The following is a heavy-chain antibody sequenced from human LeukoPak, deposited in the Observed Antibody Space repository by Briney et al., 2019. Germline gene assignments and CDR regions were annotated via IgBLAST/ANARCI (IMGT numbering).Heavy chain of an antibody. D-gene: IGHD2-15*01. CDR3: ARGSVTISCSGGSCYRLDP. J-gene: IGHJ5*02. CDR2: IIPFFGSA. V-gene: IGHV1-69*06. CDR1: GGTFSGYA. Sequence: SVKVSCKASGGTFSGYALTWVRQAPGQGLEWMGGIIPFFGSANYAQKFQGRVTITADKSTSTAYMELSSLRSEDTAVYYCARGSVTISCSGGSCYRLDPWGQGTLVTVSS.